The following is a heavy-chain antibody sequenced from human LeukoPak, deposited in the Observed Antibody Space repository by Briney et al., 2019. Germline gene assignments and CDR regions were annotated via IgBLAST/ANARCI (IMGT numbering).Heavy chain of an antibody. CDR3: ARDPDLSGYSFFDS. D-gene: IGHD3-22*01. CDR2: ISGDGSRT. Sequence: GGSLRHSCAASGFALSSYWMLWVRQAPGKGPVWVSRISGDGSRTAYADSVKGRFTISRDNAKNTLYLQMNSLRAEDTAVYYCARDPDLSGYSFFDSWGQGTLVTVSS. J-gene: IGHJ4*02. CDR1: GFALSSYW. V-gene: IGHV3-74*01.